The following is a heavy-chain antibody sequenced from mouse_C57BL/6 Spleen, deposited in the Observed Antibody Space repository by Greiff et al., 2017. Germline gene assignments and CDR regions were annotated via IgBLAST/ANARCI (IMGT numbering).Heavy chain of an antibody. Sequence: VQLQQSGPGLVQPSQSLSITCTVSGFSLTSYGVHWVRQSPGKGLEWLGVIWSGGSTDYNAAFISRLSISKDNSKSQVFFKMNSLQADDTAIYYCARKGDGYSTYYFDYWGQGTTLTVSS. CDR1: GFSLTSYG. D-gene: IGHD2-3*01. CDR3: ARKGDGYSTYYFDY. CDR2: IWSGGST. V-gene: IGHV2-2*01. J-gene: IGHJ2*01.